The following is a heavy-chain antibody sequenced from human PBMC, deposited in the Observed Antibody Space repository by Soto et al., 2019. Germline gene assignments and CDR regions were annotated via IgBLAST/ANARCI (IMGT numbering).Heavy chain of an antibody. D-gene: IGHD3-22*01. CDR3: ARGGLYYYYTY. CDR1: GFTFSTYS. CDR2: IGGGGTI. Sequence: GGSLRLSCAASGFTFSTYSLNWVRQAPGKGLEWVSYIGGGGTIYYADSVKGRLTISRDNAKNSVYLHMNSLRAEDSAIYYCARGGLYYYYTYWGQGTLVTVSS. J-gene: IGHJ4*02. V-gene: IGHV3-48*01.